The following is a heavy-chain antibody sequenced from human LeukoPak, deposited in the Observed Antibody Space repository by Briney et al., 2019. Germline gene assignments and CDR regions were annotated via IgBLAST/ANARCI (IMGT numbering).Heavy chain of an antibody. CDR1: GFTFSSYG. J-gene: IGHJ6*02. D-gene: IGHD3/OR15-3a*01. CDR3: ARVRTLWTYYGMDV. V-gene: IGHV3-30*02. Sequence: PGGSLRLSCAASGFTFSSYGMHWVRQAPGKGLEWVAFIRYDGSNKYYADSVKGRFTISRDNAKNSLYLQMNSLRAEDTAMYYCARVRTLWTYYGMDVWGQGTTVTVSS. CDR2: IRYDGSNK.